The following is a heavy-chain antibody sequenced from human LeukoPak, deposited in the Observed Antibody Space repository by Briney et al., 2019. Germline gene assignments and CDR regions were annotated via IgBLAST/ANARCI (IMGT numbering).Heavy chain of an antibody. V-gene: IGHV3-21*01. CDR2: ISSSSSYI. J-gene: IGHJ4*02. D-gene: IGHD1-7*01. CDR3: ARAHNWKYGSFDF. Sequence: GGSLRFSCAASGFTFSSYSMNWVRQAPGKGLEWVSCISSSSSYIYYADSVKGRFTISRDNAKNSLYLQMNSLRAEDTAVYYCARAHNWKYGSFDFWGQGTLVTVSS. CDR1: GFTFSSYS.